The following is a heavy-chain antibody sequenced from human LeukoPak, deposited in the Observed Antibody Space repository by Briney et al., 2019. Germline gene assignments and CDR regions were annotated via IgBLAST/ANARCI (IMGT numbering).Heavy chain of an antibody. J-gene: IGHJ4*02. CDR1: GGSVINTNW. V-gene: IGHV4-4*02. CDR3: AREGGFYRPLDY. Sequence: ASDPLSLTCGVSGGSVINTNWWTWVRQPPGKGLEWIGEVHLDGRTNYNPSLESRLTMSVDVSENQVSLKLTSVTAADTAVYYCAREGGFYRPLDYSGQGTLVTVSS. CDR2: VHLDGRT. D-gene: IGHD3-3*01.